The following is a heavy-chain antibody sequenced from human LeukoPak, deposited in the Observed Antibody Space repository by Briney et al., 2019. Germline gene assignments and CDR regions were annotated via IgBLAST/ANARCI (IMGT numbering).Heavy chain of an antibody. CDR1: GGSFSGYY. V-gene: IGHV4-34*01. CDR2: INHSGST. CDR3: ARGGHRHYYGSVRVWFDP. Sequence: SETLSLTCAVYGGSFSGYYWSWIRQPPGKGLEWIGEINHSGSTNYNPSLKSRVTISVDTSKNQFSLKLSSVTAADTAVYYCARGGHRHYYGSVRVWFDPWGQGTLVTVSS. J-gene: IGHJ5*02. D-gene: IGHD3-10*01.